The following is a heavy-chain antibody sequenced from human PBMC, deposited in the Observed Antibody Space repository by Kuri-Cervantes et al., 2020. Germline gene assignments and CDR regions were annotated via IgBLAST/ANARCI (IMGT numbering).Heavy chain of an antibody. CDR3: ASSYYYDSSGYPYNFDY. V-gene: IGHV4-39*01. D-gene: IGHD3-22*01. CDR2: IYYSGST. CDR1: GGSISSSSYY. Sequence: GSLRLSCTVSGGSISSSSYYWGWIRQPPGKGLEWIGSIYYSGSTYYNPSLKSRVTISVDTSKNQFSLKLSSVTAADTAVYYCASSYYYDSSGYPYNFDYWGQGTLVTVSS. J-gene: IGHJ4*02.